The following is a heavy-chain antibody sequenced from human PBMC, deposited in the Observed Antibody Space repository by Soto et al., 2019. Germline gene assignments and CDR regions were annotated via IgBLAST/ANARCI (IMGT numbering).Heavy chain of an antibody. D-gene: IGHD3-22*01. V-gene: IGHV4-39*01. Sequence: QLQLQESGPGLVKPSETLSLTCTVSGGSISSSDFYWGWLRQPPGKGLDFIGSMYYSGTTYYNPSLKNRITIPVATSKNQFSLKLISVTAADTAVYYCAVVDSTGNWFDPWGQGALVTVSS. CDR1: GGSISSSDFY. CDR2: MYYSGTT. J-gene: IGHJ5*02. CDR3: AVVDSTGNWFDP.